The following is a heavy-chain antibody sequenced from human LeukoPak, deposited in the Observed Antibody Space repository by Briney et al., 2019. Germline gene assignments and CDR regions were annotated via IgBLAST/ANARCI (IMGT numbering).Heavy chain of an antibody. CDR3: AKDLDDIVVVTPTEFDP. D-gene: IGHD2-21*02. J-gene: IGHJ5*02. CDR1: GFTFSSYS. Sequence: GGSLRLSCAASGFTFSSYSMNWVRQAPGKGLEWVSYISSSSSTIYYADSVKGRFTISRDNAKNSLYLQMDSLRAEDTAVYYCAKDLDDIVVVTPTEFDPWGQGTLVTVSS. CDR2: ISSSSSTI. V-gene: IGHV3-48*01.